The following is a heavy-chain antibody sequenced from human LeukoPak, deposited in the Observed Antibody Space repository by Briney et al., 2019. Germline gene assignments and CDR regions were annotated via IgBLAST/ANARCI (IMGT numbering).Heavy chain of an antibody. V-gene: IGHV4-34*01. D-gene: IGHD5-24*01. CDR1: GGSCSDYY. CDR2: IHPYGTF. CDR3: ARGRDRSKAGDH. Sequence: PSETLSLTCAVYGGSCSDYYCSWIRQPPGKGLEWIGEIHPYGTFYYNSSLKSRLTISIDTSKRQFSLRLTSVTAADTAFHYCARGRDRSKAGDHWGQGTLVTVSS. J-gene: IGHJ4*02.